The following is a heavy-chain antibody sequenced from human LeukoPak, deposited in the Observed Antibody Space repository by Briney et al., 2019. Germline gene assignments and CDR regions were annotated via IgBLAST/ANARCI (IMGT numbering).Heavy chain of an antibody. CDR2: ISSSSSTI. CDR1: GFTFSSYS. Sequence: GGSLRLSCAASGFTFSSYSMNWVRQAPGKGLEWVSYISSSSSTIYYADSVKGRFTISRDNAKNSLYLQINSLKTEDTGVYYCTTELYGGPDSWGQGTLVTVSS. CDR3: TTELYGGPDS. V-gene: IGHV3-48*01. D-gene: IGHD4-23*01. J-gene: IGHJ1*01.